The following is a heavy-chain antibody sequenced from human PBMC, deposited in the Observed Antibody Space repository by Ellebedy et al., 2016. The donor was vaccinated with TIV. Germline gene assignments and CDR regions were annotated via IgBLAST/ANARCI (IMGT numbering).Heavy chain of an antibody. D-gene: IGHD1-7*01. CDR1: GYSFTNYW. CDR2: IYPGDSDT. CDR3: ARTALTGTTVRWFAP. J-gene: IGHJ5*02. Sequence: GESLKISCKGSGYSFTNYWIGWVRQMPGKGLEWMGIIYPGDSDTRYSPSFQGQVTISADKSISTAYLQWSSLKASDTAMYYCARTALTGTTVRWFAPWGQGTLVTVSS. V-gene: IGHV5-51*01.